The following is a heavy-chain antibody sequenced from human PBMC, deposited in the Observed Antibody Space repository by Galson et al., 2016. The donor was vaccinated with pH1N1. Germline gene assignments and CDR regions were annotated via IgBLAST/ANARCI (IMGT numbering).Heavy chain of an antibody. CDR1: GFTFGDYT. Sequence: SLRLSCAASGFTFGDYTINWVRQAPGKGLEWVGRIRSKSYGGTREYASSVKDRFTISSDESKSIAYLQMNNLKTEDTDIYNCTRAFRGTYSPGGYFDYWGQGTQVPVSS. CDR3: TRAFRGTYSPGGYFDY. D-gene: IGHD1-26*01. V-gene: IGHV3-49*04. CDR2: IRSKSYGGTR. J-gene: IGHJ4*02.